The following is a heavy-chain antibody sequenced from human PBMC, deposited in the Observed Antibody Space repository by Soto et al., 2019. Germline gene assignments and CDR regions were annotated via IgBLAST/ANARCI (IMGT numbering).Heavy chain of an antibody. D-gene: IGHD3-10*01. CDR2: IYSGGST. Sequence: GGSLRLSCAASGFTVSSNYMSWVRQAPGKGLEWVSVIYSGGSTYYADSVKGRFTISRDNSKNTLYLQMNSLRAEDTAVYYCARVRYYGSGSYYYYYYYMDVWGKGTTVTVSS. J-gene: IGHJ6*03. CDR1: GFTVSSNY. V-gene: IGHV3-66*01. CDR3: ARVRYYGSGSYYYYYYYMDV.